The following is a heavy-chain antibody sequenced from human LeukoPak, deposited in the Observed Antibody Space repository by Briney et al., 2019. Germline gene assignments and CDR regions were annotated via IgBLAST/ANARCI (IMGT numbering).Heavy chain of an antibody. CDR1: GFTFSSYS. D-gene: IGHD6-6*01. CDR2: ISSSSSYI. J-gene: IGHJ4*02. CDR3: ASGSSSYY. V-gene: IGHV3-21*01. Sequence: WGTLRLSCAASGFTFSSYSMNWVRQAPGKGLEWVSSISSSSSYIYYADSVKGRFTISRDNAKNSLYLQMNSLRAEDTAVYYCASGSSSYYWGQGTLVTVSS.